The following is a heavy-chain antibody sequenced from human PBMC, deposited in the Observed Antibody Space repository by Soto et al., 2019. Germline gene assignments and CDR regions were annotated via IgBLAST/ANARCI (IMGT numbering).Heavy chain of an antibody. CDR3: ARDYGGAWYFDL. V-gene: IGHV4-31*03. CDR2: IYYSGST. D-gene: IGHD3-16*01. J-gene: IGHJ2*01. Sequence: QVQLQESGPGLVKPSQTLSLTCTVSGGSISSGGYCWSWIRQHPGKGLEWIGYIYYSGSTYYNPSLKSRVTISGDTSKNQFPLKLGSVTAADTAVYYCARDYGGAWYFDLWGRGTLVTVSS. CDR1: GGSISSGGYC.